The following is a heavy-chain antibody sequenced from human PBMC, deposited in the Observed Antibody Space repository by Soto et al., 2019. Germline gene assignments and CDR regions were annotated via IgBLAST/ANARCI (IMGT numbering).Heavy chain of an antibody. CDR3: ARDGFNEDMLTGYRFYNWFEP. V-gene: IGHV1-69*01. CDR1: GGTFSSYA. Sequence: QVQLVQSGAEVKKPGSSVKVSCKASGGTFSSYAISWVRQAPGQGLDWMGGIIPIFGTANDAQKFQGRVTITADESTSTAYMELSSLRSEDTAVYYCARDGFNEDMLTGYRFYNWFEPWGQGTLVTVSS. D-gene: IGHD3-9*01. CDR2: IIPIFGTA. J-gene: IGHJ5*02.